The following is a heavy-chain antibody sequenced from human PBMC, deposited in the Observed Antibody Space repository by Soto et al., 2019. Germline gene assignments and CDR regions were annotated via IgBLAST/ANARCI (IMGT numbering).Heavy chain of an antibody. CDR2: IKSKTDGGTT. Sequence: GGSLRLSCAASGFTFSNAWMSWVRQAPGKGLEWVGRIKSKTDGGTTDYAAPVKGRFTISRDGSKNTLYLQMNSLKTEDTAVYYCTTDPGGTDIVVVPAAGGWYYYYMDVWGKGTTVTVSS. CDR3: TTDPGGTDIVVVPAAGGWYYYYMDV. V-gene: IGHV3-15*01. CDR1: GFTFSNAW. D-gene: IGHD2-2*01. J-gene: IGHJ6*03.